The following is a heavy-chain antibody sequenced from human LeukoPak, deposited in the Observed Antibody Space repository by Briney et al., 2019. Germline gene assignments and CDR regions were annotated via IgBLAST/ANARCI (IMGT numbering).Heavy chain of an antibody. D-gene: IGHD3-10*01. V-gene: IGHV4-30-4*01. CDR2: IYYTGTT. CDR1: GGSISSGDYC. J-gene: IGHJ5*02. Sequence: SQTLSLTCTVSGGSISSGDYCWSWIRQPPGKGLEWIGYIYYTGTTYYNPSLKSRVTISVDTSKHQFSLKLTSVTAADTAVYFCARGEEYYVSGSYLRWFDPWGQGTLVTVSS. CDR3: ARGEEYYVSGSYLRWFDP.